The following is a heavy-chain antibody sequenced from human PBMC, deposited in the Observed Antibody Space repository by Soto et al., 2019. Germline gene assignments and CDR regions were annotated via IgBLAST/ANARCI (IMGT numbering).Heavy chain of an antibody. V-gene: IGHV3-48*01. CDR3: ARGLYCSGGSCYPVYYYYMDV. Sequence: PGGSLRLSCAASGFTFSSYSMNWVRQAPGKGLEWVSYISSSSSTIYYADSVKGRFTISRDNAKNSLYLQMNSLRAEDTAVYYCARGLYCSGGSCYPVYYYYMDVWGKGTTVTVSS. CDR1: GFTFSSYS. D-gene: IGHD2-15*01. J-gene: IGHJ6*03. CDR2: ISSSSSTI.